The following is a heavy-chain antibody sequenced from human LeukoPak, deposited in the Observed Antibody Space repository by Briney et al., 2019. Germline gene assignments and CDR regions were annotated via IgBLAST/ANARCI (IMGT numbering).Heavy chain of an antibody. J-gene: IGHJ4*02. CDR2: ISYDGSNK. D-gene: IGHD6-19*01. CDR1: GFTFSSYG. CDR3: AKAHIAVAAFDY. V-gene: IGHV3-30*18. Sequence: GGSLRLSCAASGFTFSSYGMHWVRQAPGKGLEWVAVISYDGSNKYYADSVKGRFTISRDNSKNSLYLQMNSLRAEDTALYYCAKAHIAVAAFDYWGQGTLVTVSS.